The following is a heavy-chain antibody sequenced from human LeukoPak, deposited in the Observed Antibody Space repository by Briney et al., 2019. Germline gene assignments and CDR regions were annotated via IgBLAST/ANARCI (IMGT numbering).Heavy chain of an antibody. J-gene: IGHJ5*02. D-gene: IGHD3-16*02. Sequence: PSETLSLTCTVSGGSIGTSSYYWGWIRQPPGKGLEWIGSIYYHGNTYYNPSLNSRLTISLDMSKNQFSLKLNSVTAADTAVYYCARQAGDYVWGTYRPNWFDPWGLGIQVTVSS. V-gene: IGHV4-39*01. CDR3: ARQAGDYVWGTYRPNWFDP. CDR1: GGSIGTSSYY. CDR2: IYYHGNT.